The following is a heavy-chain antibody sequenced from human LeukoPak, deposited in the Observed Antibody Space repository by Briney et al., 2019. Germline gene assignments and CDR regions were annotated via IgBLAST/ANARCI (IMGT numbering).Heavy chain of an antibody. CDR1: GFTVSSNY. J-gene: IGHJ4*02. CDR2: IYSGGST. CDR3: AATTRTAMALDY. V-gene: IGHV3-53*01. Sequence: GGSLRLSWAASGFTVSSNYMSWVSQAPGKGLEWVSVIYSGGSTYYADSVKGRFTISRDNSKNTLYLQMNSLRAEDTAVYYCAATTRTAMALDYWGQGTLVTVSS. D-gene: IGHD5-18*01.